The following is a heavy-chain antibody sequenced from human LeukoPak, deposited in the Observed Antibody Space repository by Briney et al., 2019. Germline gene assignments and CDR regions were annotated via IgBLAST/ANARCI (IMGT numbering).Heavy chain of an antibody. Sequence: ASVKVSCKASGYTFTSYYMHWVRQAPGQGLELMGIINPSGGSTSYAQKFQGRVTMTRDTSTSTVYMELSSLRSEDTAVYYCARVLHDYYDSSGYFDYWGQGTLVTVSS. D-gene: IGHD3-22*01. CDR2: INPSGGST. CDR3: ARVLHDYYDSSGYFDY. J-gene: IGHJ4*02. V-gene: IGHV1-46*01. CDR1: GYTFTSYY.